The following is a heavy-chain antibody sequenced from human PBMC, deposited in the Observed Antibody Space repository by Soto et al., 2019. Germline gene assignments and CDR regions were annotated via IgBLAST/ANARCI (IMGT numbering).Heavy chain of an antibody. Sequence: SETLSLTCTVSGGSIGTLYWSWIRQPPGKGLGWIGYVYYSGTTNYNPSLKSRVTISVDTSKNQISLKLTSVTAADTAVYYCARGGYNFDYWGQGILVTVSS. D-gene: IGHD5-18*01. J-gene: IGHJ4*02. CDR2: VYYSGTT. CDR3: ARGGYNFDY. V-gene: IGHV4-59*01. CDR1: GGSIGTLY.